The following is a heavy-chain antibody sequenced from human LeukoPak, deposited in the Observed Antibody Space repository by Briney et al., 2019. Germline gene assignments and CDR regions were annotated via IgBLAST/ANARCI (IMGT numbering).Heavy chain of an antibody. CDR2: INHSGST. CDR3: ARGGFYCGGDCYVDY. J-gene: IGHJ4*02. D-gene: IGHD2-21*02. CDR1: GGSFSPYY. V-gene: IGHV4-34*01. Sequence: SDTLSLTCAVYGGSFSPYYWSWIRQPPAKGLEWIGEINHSGSTNYNPSLKSRVTISVDTSKNQFSLRLSSVTAADTAVYYCARGGFYCGGDCYVDYWGQGTLVTVSS.